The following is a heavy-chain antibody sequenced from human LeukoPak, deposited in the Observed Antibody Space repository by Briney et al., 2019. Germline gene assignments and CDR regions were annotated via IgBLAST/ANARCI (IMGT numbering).Heavy chain of an antibody. V-gene: IGHV3-21*01. J-gene: IGHJ5*02. CDR1: GFTFSSYA. CDR3: ARGCSSTSCYAVAPFDP. D-gene: IGHD2-2*01. Sequence: GGSLRPSCAASGFTFSSYAMSWVRQAPGKGLEWVSSISSSSSYIYYADSVKGRFTISRDNAKNSLYLQMNSLRAEDTAVYYCARGCSSTSCYAVAPFDPWGQGTLVTVSS. CDR2: ISSSSSYI.